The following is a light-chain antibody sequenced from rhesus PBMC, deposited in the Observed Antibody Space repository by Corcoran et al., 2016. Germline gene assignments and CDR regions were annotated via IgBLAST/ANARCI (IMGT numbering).Light chain of an antibody. CDR1: QGISSY. CDR3: QQYNSDPFT. Sequence: DIQMTQSPSSLSASVGDRVTITCRAGQGISSYLAWYQQKPGKAPKPLIYYASNVESGVPSRFRGSGSGTEFTLTLSSLPPEDFAPYYCQQYNSDPFTFGPGTKLDIK. CDR2: YAS. J-gene: IGKJ3*01. V-gene: IGKV1-37*01.